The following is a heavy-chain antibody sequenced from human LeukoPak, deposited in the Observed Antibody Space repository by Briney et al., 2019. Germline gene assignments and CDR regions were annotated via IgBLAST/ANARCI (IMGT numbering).Heavy chain of an antibody. V-gene: IGHV3-30-3*01. CDR3: ARDFYNSAWYRLDY. D-gene: IGHD6-19*01. J-gene: IGHJ4*02. Sequence: PGGSLRLSRAASGFPFNVYSMHWVRQAPGKGLEWVALISFDGSNKYYADSVKGRFTISRDNSKNTLYLQMNSLRAEDTAVYYCARDFYNSAWYRLDYWGQGTLVTVSS. CDR2: ISFDGSNK. CDR1: GFPFNVYS.